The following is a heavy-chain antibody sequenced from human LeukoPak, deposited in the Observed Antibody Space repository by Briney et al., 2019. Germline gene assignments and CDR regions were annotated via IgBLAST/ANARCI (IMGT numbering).Heavy chain of an antibody. Sequence: PGGSLRLSCAASGFTFSSHAMSWVRQAPGKGLEWVSAISGSGGSTYYADSVKGRFTISRDNSKNTLYLQMNSLRAEDTAVYYCAKDLVGNYYDSSGCFDYWGQGTLVTVSS. V-gene: IGHV3-23*01. J-gene: IGHJ4*02. CDR3: AKDLVGNYYDSSGCFDY. CDR2: ISGSGGST. D-gene: IGHD3-22*01. CDR1: GFTFSSHA.